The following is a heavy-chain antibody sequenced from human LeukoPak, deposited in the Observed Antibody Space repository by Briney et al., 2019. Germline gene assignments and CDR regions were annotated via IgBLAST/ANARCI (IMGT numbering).Heavy chain of an antibody. CDR3: ARTVLGATRTVLGDWFDP. V-gene: IGHV1-46*01. D-gene: IGHD1-26*01. Sequence: ASVKVSCKASGYTFTSYYIHWVRQAPGQGLEWMGIINPSGGSTSYAQKFQGRVTMTRDTSISTAYMELRRLTSDDTAVYFCARTVLGATRTVLGDWFDPWGQGTLVTVSS. CDR1: GYTFTSYY. CDR2: INPSGGST. J-gene: IGHJ5*02.